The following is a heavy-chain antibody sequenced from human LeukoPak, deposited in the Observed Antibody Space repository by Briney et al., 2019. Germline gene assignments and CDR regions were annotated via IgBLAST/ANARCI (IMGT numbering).Heavy chain of an antibody. CDR3: TRDPLTQNDY. J-gene: IGHJ4*02. CDR2: IKQDGNEK. V-gene: IGHV3-7*01. CDR1: GFTFDSYW. D-gene: IGHD1-14*01. Sequence: GGSLRLSCAASGFTFDSYWMSWVGQAPGKGLEWVANIKQDGNEKYYVDSVKGRFTIYRDNAENSLYLQMNSLRAEDTAVYYCTRDPLTQNDYWGQGTLVTVSS.